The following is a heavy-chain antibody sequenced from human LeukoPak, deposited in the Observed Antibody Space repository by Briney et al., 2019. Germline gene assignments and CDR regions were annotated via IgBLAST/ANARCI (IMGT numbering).Heavy chain of an antibody. D-gene: IGHD3-22*01. V-gene: IGHV3-9*01. J-gene: IGHJ4*02. CDR1: GFTFNDYA. CDR3: ARGYYDSSGYSAYYFHS. CDR2: ISLNSGYI. Sequence: GGSLRLSCTASGFTFNDYAMNWVRQAPGGGLQWVSIISLNSGYIYYVESVKGRFTISRDNPKNTLYLQMNGLRPEDTAFYYCARGYYDSSGYSAYYFHSWGQGTLVTVSS.